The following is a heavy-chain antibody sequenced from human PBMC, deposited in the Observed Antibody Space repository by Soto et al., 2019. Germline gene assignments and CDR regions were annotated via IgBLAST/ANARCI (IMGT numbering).Heavy chain of an antibody. D-gene: IGHD3-16*01. CDR2: LGAYNGNT. Sequence: QVPLVQSGAEVKKPGAPVKVSCMTSGYTFATYGITWVRQAPGQGLEWMGWLGAYNGNTNYAQKFQGRVTMTTDTSTTTAYMELRSLRSDDTAVYYCARGGGIYSIAWPIDFWGQGTLVTVSS. J-gene: IGHJ4*02. V-gene: IGHV1-18*04. CDR3: ARGGGIYSIAWPIDF. CDR1: GYTFATYG.